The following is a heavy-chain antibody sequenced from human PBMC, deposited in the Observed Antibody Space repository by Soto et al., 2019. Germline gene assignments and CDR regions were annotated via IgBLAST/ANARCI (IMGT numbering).Heavy chain of an antibody. CDR3: ARGPPRVYYDSSGLDY. CDR2: INPSGGST. V-gene: IGHV1-46*01. Sequence: ASVKVSCKASGYTFTSYYMHWVRQAPGQGLEWMGIINPSGGSTSYAQKFQGRVTMTRDTSTSTVYMELSSLRSEDTAVYYCARGPPRVYYDSSGLDYWGQGTLVTVSS. D-gene: IGHD3-22*01. CDR1: GYTFTSYY. J-gene: IGHJ4*02.